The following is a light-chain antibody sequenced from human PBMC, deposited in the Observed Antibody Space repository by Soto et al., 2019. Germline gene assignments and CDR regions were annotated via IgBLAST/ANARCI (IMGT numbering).Light chain of an antibody. CDR3: LPVYNYPLT. CDR2: AAS. V-gene: IGKV1-9*01. J-gene: IGKJ4*01. CDR1: QGINNY. Sequence: DIQLTQSPSFLSASVGDRVTITCRASQGINNYLVWYQQKPGKAPKLLIYAASTLQSGVPSRFSGSASGTEFTLTISSLQPEDFATYFCLPVYNYPLTFGGGTKLEIK.